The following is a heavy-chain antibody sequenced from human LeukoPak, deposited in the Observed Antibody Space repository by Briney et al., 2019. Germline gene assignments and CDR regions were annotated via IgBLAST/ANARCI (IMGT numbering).Heavy chain of an antibody. V-gene: IGHV3-23*01. CDR1: GFTFNNYA. CDR2: ITIAGDGT. Sequence: GGSLRLSCAGSGFTFNNYAMSWVRQTPTKGLEWVSTITIAGDGTYYADPVRGRFTMSRDKSKNTLYLQMNSLRAEDTAVYYCATSSLGGWNYGMDVWGQGTTVTVSS. J-gene: IGHJ6*02. D-gene: IGHD2-15*01. CDR3: ATSSLGGWNYGMDV.